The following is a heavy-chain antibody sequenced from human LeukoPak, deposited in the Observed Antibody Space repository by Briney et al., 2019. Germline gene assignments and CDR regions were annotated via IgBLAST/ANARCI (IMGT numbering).Heavy chain of an antibody. V-gene: IGHV1-2*02. CDR1: GYTFTGYY. J-gene: IGHJ4*02. CDR2: INPNSGGT. Sequence: ASVKVSCKASGYTFTGYYMHWVRQAPVQGLEWMGWINPNSGGTNYAQKFQGRVTMTRDTSISTAYMELSRLRSDDTAVYYCARSNLVGATKTPFDYWGQGTLVIISS. CDR3: ARSNLVGATKTPFDY. D-gene: IGHD1-26*01.